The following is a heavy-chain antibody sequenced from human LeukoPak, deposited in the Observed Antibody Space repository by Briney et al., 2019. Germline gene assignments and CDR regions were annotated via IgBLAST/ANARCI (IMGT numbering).Heavy chain of an antibody. CDR1: GYSFTSNY. D-gene: IGHD5-24*01. CDR3: ARDNSLRDVAWWFDP. CDR2: INPTGTST. V-gene: IGHV1-46*01. J-gene: IGHJ5*02. Sequence: ASVKVSCKASGYSFTSNYMHWVRQAPGQGLEWVGLINPTGTSTTYAQKFQGRVTMTRDMSTTTDYMELSSLGSEDTAVYYCARDNSLRDVAWWFDPWGQGTLVTVSS.